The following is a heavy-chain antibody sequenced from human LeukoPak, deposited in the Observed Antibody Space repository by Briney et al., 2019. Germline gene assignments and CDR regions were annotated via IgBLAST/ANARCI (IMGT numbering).Heavy chain of an antibody. CDR3: AREKRYCSGGSCYSGGGAFDI. V-gene: IGHV1-69*05. Sequence: ASVKVSCKASGGTFSSYAISWVRQAPGQGLEWMGGIIPIFGTANCAQKFQGRVTITTDESTSTAYMELSSLRSEDTAVYYCAREKRYCSGGSCYSGGGAFDIWGQGTMVTVSS. CDR1: GGTFSSYA. D-gene: IGHD2-15*01. CDR2: IIPIFGTA. J-gene: IGHJ3*02.